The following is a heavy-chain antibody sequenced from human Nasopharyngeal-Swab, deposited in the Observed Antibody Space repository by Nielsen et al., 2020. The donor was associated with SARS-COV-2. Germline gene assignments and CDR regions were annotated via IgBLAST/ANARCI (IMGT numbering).Heavy chain of an antibody. Sequence: WIRQPPGKGLEWIGEINHSGSTNYNPSLKSRVTISVDTSKNQFSLNLSSVTAADTAVYYCARGFPGAAAGTDYWGQGTLVTVSS. CDR3: ARGFPGAAAGTDY. V-gene: IGHV4-34*01. CDR2: INHSGST. D-gene: IGHD6-13*01. J-gene: IGHJ4*02.